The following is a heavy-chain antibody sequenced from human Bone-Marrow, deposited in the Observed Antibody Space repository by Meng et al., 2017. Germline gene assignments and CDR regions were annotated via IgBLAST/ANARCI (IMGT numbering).Heavy chain of an antibody. D-gene: IGHD5-12*01. Sequence: LRLSCTVSGGSISSYYWSWIRQPPGKGLEWIGYIYYSGSTNYNPSLKSRVTISVDTSKNQFSLKLSSVTAADTAVYYCARLRNAFDIWGQGTMVTVSS. CDR3: ARLRNAFDI. J-gene: IGHJ3*02. CDR1: GGSISSYY. CDR2: IYYSGST. V-gene: IGHV4-59*01.